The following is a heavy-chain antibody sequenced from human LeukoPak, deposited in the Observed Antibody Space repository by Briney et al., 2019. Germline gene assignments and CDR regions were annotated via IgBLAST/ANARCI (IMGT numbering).Heavy chain of an antibody. CDR2: ISWNSGSI. CDR1: GFTFDDYA. CDR3: AKGEPLLPFDY. J-gene: IGHJ4*02. D-gene: IGHD2-15*01. Sequence: GGSLRLSCAASGFTFDDYAMHWVRQAPGKGLEWVSGISWNSGSIGYADSVKGRFTISRDNAKNSLYLQMNSLRPEDTALYYCAKGEPLLPFDYWGQGTLVTVSS. V-gene: IGHV3-9*01.